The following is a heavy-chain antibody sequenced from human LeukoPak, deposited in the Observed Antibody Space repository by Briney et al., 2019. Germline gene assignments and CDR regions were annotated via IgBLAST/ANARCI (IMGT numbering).Heavy chain of an antibody. D-gene: IGHD5-24*01. CDR1: GFSFSNYG. CDR3: AKDDAWIQFND. Sequence: PGGSLRLSCAASGFSFSNYGMNWVRQAPGKGLEWISGISPSGDITYYADSVKGRFTISRDNSDNTVYLHMSSLRAGDTAVYFCAKDDAWIQFNDWGQGTLVTVSS. V-gene: IGHV3-23*01. J-gene: IGHJ4*02. CDR2: ISPSGDIT.